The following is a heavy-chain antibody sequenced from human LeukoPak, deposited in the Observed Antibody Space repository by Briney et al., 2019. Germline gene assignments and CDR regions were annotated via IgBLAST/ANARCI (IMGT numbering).Heavy chain of an antibody. CDR3: ARDVAAPGGVYFDY. CDR2: IYSCGST. J-gene: IGHJ4*02. V-gene: IGHV3-66*03. CDR1: GFTVSSNY. Sequence: PGGSLRLSCAASGFTVSSNYMSWVRQAPGKGLEWVSVIYSCGSTYYADSVKGRFTISRDNSKNTLYLQMNSLRAEDTAVYYCARDVAAPGGVYFDYWGQGTLVTVSS. D-gene: IGHD3-16*01.